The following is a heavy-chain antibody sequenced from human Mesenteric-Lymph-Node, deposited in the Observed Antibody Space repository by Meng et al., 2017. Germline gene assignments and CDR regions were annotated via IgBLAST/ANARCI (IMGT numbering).Heavy chain of an antibody. CDR2: FDYSGGA. CDR3: ARDRSISWFFY. Sequence: ESLKISCSVSGGSSSSNTYYWGWIRQPPGKGLEWIGSFDYSGGASYNPSLKSRVTISVDMSKKQFPLKLTSVTAADTAVYYCARDRSISWFFYWGPGTLVTVSS. CDR1: GGSSSSNTYY. J-gene: IGHJ4*02. V-gene: IGHV4-39*06. D-gene: IGHD6-13*01.